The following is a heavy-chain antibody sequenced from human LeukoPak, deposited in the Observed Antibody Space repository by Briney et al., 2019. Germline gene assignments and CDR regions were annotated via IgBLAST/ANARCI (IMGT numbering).Heavy chain of an antibody. CDR3: ARDRPMVRGVHWVYFDY. D-gene: IGHD3-10*01. CDR1: GYTFTSYY. V-gene: IGHV1-46*01. Sequence: ASVKVSCKASGYTFTSYYMHWVRQAPGQGLEWMGIINPSGGSTSYAQKFQGRVTMTRDTSTSTVYMELSSLRSEDTVVYYCARDRPMVRGVHWVYFDYWGQGTLVTVSS. J-gene: IGHJ4*02. CDR2: INPSGGST.